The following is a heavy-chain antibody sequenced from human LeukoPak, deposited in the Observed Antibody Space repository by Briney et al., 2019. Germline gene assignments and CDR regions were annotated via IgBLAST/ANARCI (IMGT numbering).Heavy chain of an antibody. CDR2: ISSSSSYI. J-gene: IGHJ1*01. CDR3: AKEEKAVAGTEH. D-gene: IGHD6-19*01. V-gene: IGHV3-21*04. Sequence: GGSLRLSCAASGFTFSSYSMNWVRQAPGKGLEWVSSISSSSSYIYYADSVKGRFTISRDNAKNSLYLQMNSLRAEDTAVYYCAKEEKAVAGTEHWGQGTLVTVSS. CDR1: GFTFSSYS.